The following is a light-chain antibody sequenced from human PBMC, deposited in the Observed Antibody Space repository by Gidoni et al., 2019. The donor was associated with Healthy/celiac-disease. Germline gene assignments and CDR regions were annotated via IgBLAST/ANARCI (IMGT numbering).Light chain of an antibody. Sequence: EIVLTQSPGTLSLSPGERATLSCRASQSVSSSYLAWYQQNPGQAPRLLIYGATSRATDIPDRYSGSGSGKDFTLNISRLEPEDFAVYYWQQYGSSTWTFGQGTKVEIK. V-gene: IGKV3-20*01. CDR1: QSVSSSY. J-gene: IGKJ1*01. CDR3: QQYGSSTWT. CDR2: GAT.